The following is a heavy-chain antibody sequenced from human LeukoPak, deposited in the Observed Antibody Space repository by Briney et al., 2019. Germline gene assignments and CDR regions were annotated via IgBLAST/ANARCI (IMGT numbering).Heavy chain of an antibody. D-gene: IGHD5/OR15-5a*01. V-gene: IGHV3-74*01. Sequence: GGSLRLSCAASGFTFSSYWMHWVRQAPGKGLVWVSRINTDGSSTSYADSVKGRFTISRDNAKNTLYLQMNSLRAEDTAVYYCARESVVYWYFDLWGRGTLVTVSS. CDR1: GFTFSSYW. J-gene: IGHJ2*01. CDR2: INTDGSST. CDR3: ARESVVYWYFDL.